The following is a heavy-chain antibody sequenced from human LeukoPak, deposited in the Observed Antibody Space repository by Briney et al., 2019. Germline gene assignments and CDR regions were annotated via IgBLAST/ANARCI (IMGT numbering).Heavy chain of an antibody. CDR1: GGSIRSYY. CDR2: IYTSGST. V-gene: IGHV4-4*07. CDR3: ARASYGSGSYKY. Sequence: SETLSLTCSVSGGSIRSYYWSWIRQPAGKGLEWIGRIYTSGSTNYNPSPKSRVTMSVDTSKNQISLKLSSVTAADTAVYYCARASYGSGSYKYWGQGTLVTVSS. D-gene: IGHD3-10*01. J-gene: IGHJ4*02.